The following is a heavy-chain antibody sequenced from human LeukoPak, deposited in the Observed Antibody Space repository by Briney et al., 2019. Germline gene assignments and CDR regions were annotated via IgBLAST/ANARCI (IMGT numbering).Heavy chain of an antibody. CDR1: GGSISSYY. V-gene: IGHV4-59*12. J-gene: IGHJ6*02. CDR2: IYYSGST. D-gene: IGHD2-15*01. CDR3: ARVHCSGGSCYYYYYGMDV. Sequence: SETLSLTCTVSGGSISSYYWSWIRQPPGKGLEWIGYIYYSGSTNYNPSLKSRVTIPVDTSKNQFSLKLSSVTAADTAVYYCARVHCSGGSCYYYYYGMDVWGQGTTVTVSS.